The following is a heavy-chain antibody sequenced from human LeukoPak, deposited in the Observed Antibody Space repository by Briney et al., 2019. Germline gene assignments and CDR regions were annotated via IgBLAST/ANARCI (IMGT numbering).Heavy chain of an antibody. Sequence: SETLSLTCAVYGGSFSGYYWSWIRQPPGKGLEWIGEINHTGSTNYNPSLKSRVTVSVDTSKNQFSLKLSSVTAADTAVYYCARRDWNYWFDPWGQGTLVTVSS. V-gene: IGHV4-34*01. D-gene: IGHD1-7*01. J-gene: IGHJ5*02. CDR1: GGSFSGYY. CDR2: INHTGST. CDR3: ARRDWNYWFDP.